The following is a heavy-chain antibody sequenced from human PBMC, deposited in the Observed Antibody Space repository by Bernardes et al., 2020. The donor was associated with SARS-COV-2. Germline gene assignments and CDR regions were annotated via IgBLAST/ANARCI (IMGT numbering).Heavy chain of an antibody. CDR1: GGSISTSNYY. CDR3: ARQNYYYDNSGHYLAVHCDY. J-gene: IGHJ4*02. CDR2: VFYTGST. D-gene: IGHD3-22*01. V-gene: IGHV4-39*01. Sequence: SETLSLTCTVSGGSISTSNYYWGWIRQPPGKGLEWIGSVFYTGSTYFYPSLKSRVAIFVDTSKNQFSLKLSSVTAADTAVYYCARQNYYYDNSGHYLAVHCDYWGQGTMVTVSS.